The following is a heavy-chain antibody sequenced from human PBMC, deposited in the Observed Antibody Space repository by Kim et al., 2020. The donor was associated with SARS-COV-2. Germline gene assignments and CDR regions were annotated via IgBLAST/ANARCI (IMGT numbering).Heavy chain of an antibody. V-gene: IGHV1-18*01. J-gene: IGHJ4*02. Sequence: ASVKVSCTTSGYTFSTYSISWVRQAPGQGLEWIGWIGTYSGKTNYAQRLQGRVTMTTDTSTGTAYMQLRSLTSDDTAVYYCAREHTGSYFDYWGQGTLVTVSS. CDR1: GYTFSTYS. CDR2: IGTYSGKT. D-gene: IGHD3-10*01. CDR3: AREHTGSYFDY.